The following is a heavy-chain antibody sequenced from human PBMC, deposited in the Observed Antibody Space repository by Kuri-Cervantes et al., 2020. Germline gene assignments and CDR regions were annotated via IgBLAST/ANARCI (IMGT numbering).Heavy chain of an antibody. Sequence: GESLKISCAASGFTFSSYAMSWVRQAPGKGLEWVSYISSSGSTIYYADSVKGRFTISRDNAKNSLYLQMNSLRAEDTAVYYYARGGAMVQVNDYWGQGTLVTVSS. CDR1: GFTFSSYA. J-gene: IGHJ4*02. V-gene: IGHV3-48*03. CDR3: ARGGAMVQVNDY. CDR2: ISSSGSTI. D-gene: IGHD3-10*01.